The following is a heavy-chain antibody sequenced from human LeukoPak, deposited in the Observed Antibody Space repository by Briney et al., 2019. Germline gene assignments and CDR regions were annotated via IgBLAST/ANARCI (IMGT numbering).Heavy chain of an antibody. V-gene: IGHV3-15*01. CDR3: TTELDVRPNHY. CDR1: GLTFSNAW. CDR2: IKRKSDGGTT. J-gene: IGHJ4*02. Sequence: GGSLRLSWAASGLTFSNAWMSWVRQAPGKGLEWVGRIKRKSDGGTTDYAAPVKGRFTISRDDSKNTLYLQMNSLKSEDTAVYYCTTELDVRPNHYWGQGTLVTVSS. D-gene: IGHD1-14*01.